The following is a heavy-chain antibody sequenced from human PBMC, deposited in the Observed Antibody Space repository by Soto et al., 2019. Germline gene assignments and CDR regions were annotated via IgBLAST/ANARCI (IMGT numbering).Heavy chain of an antibody. J-gene: IGHJ6*02. CDR3: ARGGMTGYTYYYYYGMDV. Sequence: PSETLSLTCAVSGYSISSGYYWGWIRQPPGKGLEWIGSIYHSGSTYYNPSLKSRVTISVDTSKNQFSLKLSSVTAADTAVYYCARGGMTGYTYYYYYGMDVWGQGTTVTSP. CDR1: GYSISSGYY. V-gene: IGHV4-38-2*01. CDR2: IYHSGST. D-gene: IGHD3-9*01.